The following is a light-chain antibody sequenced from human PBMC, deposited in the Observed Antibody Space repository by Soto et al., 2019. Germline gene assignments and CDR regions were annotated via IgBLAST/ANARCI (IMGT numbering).Light chain of an antibody. CDR1: QDIRSY. CDR2: ATS. Sequence: DIQITQSPSSLSASVGDRVTITCRAGQDIRSYLNWYQQKPGKAPQLLIYATSFLQIGVPSRFSASGSGPDFSLVITDLQLADSATYYCQEGYTSRWTSGQGTKVEI. J-gene: IGKJ1*01. V-gene: IGKV1-39*01. CDR3: QEGYTSRWT.